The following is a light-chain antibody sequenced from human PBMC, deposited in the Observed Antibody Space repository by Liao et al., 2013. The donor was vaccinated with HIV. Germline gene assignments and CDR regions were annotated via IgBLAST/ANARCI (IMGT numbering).Light chain of an antibody. CDR2: YDS. V-gene: IGLV3-21*04. Sequence: SYELTQPPSLSVALQKTAMITCGGDNIGGKSVHWYQQQPGQAPVLVISYDSERPSGISERFSGSNSGNTATLTISRVEAGDEADYYCQVWDSPSDHRVFGGGTKLTVV. J-gene: IGLJ3*02. CDR1: NIGGKS. CDR3: QVWDSPSDHRV.